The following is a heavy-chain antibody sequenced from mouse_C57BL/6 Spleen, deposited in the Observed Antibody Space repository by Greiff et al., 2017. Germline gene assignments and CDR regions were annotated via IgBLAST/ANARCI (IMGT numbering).Heavy chain of an antibody. CDR1: GYSFTGYY. CDR2: INPSTGGT. Sequence: EVQLQQPGPELVKPGASVKISCKASGYSFTGYYMNWVKQSPEKSLEWIGEINPSTGGTTYNQKFKAKATLTVDKSSSTAYMQLKSLTSEDSAVYYCARGLLKDYWGQGTSVTVSS. CDR3: ARGLLKDY. J-gene: IGHJ4*01. D-gene: IGHD1-1*01. V-gene: IGHV1-42*01.